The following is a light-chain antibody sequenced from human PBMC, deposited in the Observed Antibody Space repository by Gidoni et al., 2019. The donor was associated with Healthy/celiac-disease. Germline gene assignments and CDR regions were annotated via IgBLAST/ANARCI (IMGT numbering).Light chain of an antibody. CDR3: QHYNNWPQA. V-gene: IGKV3-15*01. CDR1: QSVSIN. CDR2: GAS. J-gene: IGKJ1*01. Sequence: EIVMTQSPATLSVSPGERATVSCRASQSVSINLAWYQQKPGQAPRLLIYGASTRATGIPARFSGSGSGTEFSLTISSLQSEDFAVYYCQHYNNWPQAFGQGTNVEIK.